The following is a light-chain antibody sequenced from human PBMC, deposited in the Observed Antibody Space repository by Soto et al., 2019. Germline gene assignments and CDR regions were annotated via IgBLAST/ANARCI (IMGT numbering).Light chain of an antibody. CDR3: QQHVSSPIT. CDR1: QSLTSNY. Sequence: EIVLTQSPGTLSLSPGERVTLSCRASQSLTSNYLAWYQQKPGQAPRLLSYGASSRATGIPDRFSGSGSAANFTHTISRLDHEDFAVYYCQQHVSSPITFRQETRLQIK. J-gene: IGKJ5*01. CDR2: GAS. V-gene: IGKV3-20*01.